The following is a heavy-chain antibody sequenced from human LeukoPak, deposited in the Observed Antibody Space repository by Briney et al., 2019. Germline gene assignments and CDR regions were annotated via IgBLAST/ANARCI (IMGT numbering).Heavy chain of an antibody. V-gene: IGHV1-69*13. CDR1: GGTFSSYA. CDR2: IIPIFGTA. D-gene: IGHD5-24*01. CDR3: ARDALKDGYNYVGY. Sequence: SVKDSCKASGGTFSSYAISWVRQAPGQGLEWMGGIIPIFGTANYAQKFQGRVTITADESTSTAYMELSSPRSEDTAVYYCARDALKDGYNYVGYWGQGTLVTVSS. J-gene: IGHJ4*02.